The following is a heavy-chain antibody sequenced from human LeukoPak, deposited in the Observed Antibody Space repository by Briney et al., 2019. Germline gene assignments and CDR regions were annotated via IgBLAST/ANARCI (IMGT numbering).Heavy chain of an antibody. CDR2: ISYDGSNK. Sequence: GRSLRLSCAASGFTFSSYAMHWVRQAPGKGLEWVAVISYDGSNKYYADSVKGRFTISRDNSKNTLYLQMNSLRAEDTAVYYCARAPGYCSGGSCYRGDYFDYWGQGTLVTVSS. D-gene: IGHD2-15*01. CDR1: GFTFSSYA. V-gene: IGHV3-30*04. J-gene: IGHJ4*02. CDR3: ARAPGYCSGGSCYRGDYFDY.